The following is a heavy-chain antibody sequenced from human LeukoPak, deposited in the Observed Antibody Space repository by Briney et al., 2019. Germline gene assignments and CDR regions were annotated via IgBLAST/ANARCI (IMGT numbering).Heavy chain of an antibody. CDR1: GFTVSSNY. V-gene: IGHV3-53*04. CDR3: AREGPDHYDSIGYTVYYYGMDV. J-gene: IGHJ6*02. D-gene: IGHD3-22*01. CDR2: IYSGGST. Sequence: GGSLRLSCAASGFTVSSNYMSWVRQAPGKGLEWVSVIYSGGSTYYADSVKGRFTISRHNSKNTLYLQMNSLRAEDTAVYYCAREGPDHYDSIGYTVYYYGMDVWGQGTTVTVSS.